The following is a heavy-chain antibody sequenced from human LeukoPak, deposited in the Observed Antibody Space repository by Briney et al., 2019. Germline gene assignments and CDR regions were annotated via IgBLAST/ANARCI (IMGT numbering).Heavy chain of an antibody. J-gene: IGHJ4*02. Sequence: GGSLRLSCAASGFTFSSYGMHWVRQAPGKGLEWVAVIWYDGSNKYYADSVKGRFTISRDNSKNTLYLQMNSLRAEDTAVYYCARDLPDYYDSSGYDPAVYWGQGTLVTVSS. V-gene: IGHV3-33*01. CDR1: GFTFSSYG. CDR3: ARDLPDYYDSSGYDPAVY. D-gene: IGHD3-22*01. CDR2: IWYDGSNK.